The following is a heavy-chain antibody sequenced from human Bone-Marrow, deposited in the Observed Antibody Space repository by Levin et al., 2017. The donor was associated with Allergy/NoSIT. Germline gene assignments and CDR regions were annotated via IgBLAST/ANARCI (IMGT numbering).Heavy chain of an antibody. Sequence: ASVKVSGKASGYTFNTKGISWVRQAPGQGLEWMGWISAYNGDTNYAQKLQDRVTMTTDTSTSTAYMELRSLRSDDTAVYYCARDDLAVAGYSVDYWGQGTLVTVSS. J-gene: IGHJ4*02. V-gene: IGHV1-18*01. CDR1: GYTFNTKG. CDR2: ISAYNGDT. CDR3: ARDDLAVAGYSVDY. D-gene: IGHD6-19*01.